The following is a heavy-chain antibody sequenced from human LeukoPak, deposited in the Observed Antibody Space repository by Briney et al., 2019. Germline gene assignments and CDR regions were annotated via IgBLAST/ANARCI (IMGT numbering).Heavy chain of an antibody. CDR2: INHSGST. CDR3: ARSNGGNSEYFAHFDY. J-gene: IGHJ4*02. D-gene: IGHD4-23*01. Sequence: SETLSLTCAVYGGSFSGYYWSWIRQPPGKGLEWIGEINHSGSTNYNPSLKSRVTISVDTSKNQFSLKLSSVTAADTAVYYCARSNGGNSEYFAHFDYWGQGTLVIVSS. CDR1: GGSFSGYY. V-gene: IGHV4-34*01.